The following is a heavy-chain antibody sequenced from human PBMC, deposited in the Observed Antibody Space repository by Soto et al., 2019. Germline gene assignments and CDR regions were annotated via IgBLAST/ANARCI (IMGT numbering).Heavy chain of an antibody. CDR3: ARMKVDSYQFYYAMDV. Sequence: SGPTLVNRTGTLTLTCTVSGFSLTTGKMGVSWIRQPPGKALEWLAHIFSDNERSYSTSLQGRLTISKDTSGSQVVLSMTNVDPVDTATYYCARMKVDSYQFYYAMDVWGQGTTVTVSS. J-gene: IGHJ6*02. CDR1: GFSLTTGKMG. CDR2: IFSDNER. V-gene: IGHV2-26*01. D-gene: IGHD3-9*01.